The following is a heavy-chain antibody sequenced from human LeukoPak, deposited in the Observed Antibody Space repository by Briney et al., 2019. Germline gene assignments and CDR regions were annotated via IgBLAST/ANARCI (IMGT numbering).Heavy chain of an antibody. V-gene: IGHV3-53*01. CDR3: ARERDSFGWQFDH. CDR1: GFTVSSYY. CDR2: IYSGDIT. J-gene: IGHJ4*02. Sequence: PGGSLRLSCAASGFTVSSYYMTWVRQAPGKGLEWVSVIYSGDITYYADSVKGRFTISRDNSKNTLYLQMNSLRAEDTAVYYCARERDSFGWQFDHWGQGTLVTVSS. D-gene: IGHD6-19*01.